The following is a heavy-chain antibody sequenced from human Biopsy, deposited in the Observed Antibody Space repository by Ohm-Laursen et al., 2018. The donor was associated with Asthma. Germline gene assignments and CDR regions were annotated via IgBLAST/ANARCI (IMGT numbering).Heavy chain of an antibody. D-gene: IGHD4-11*01. J-gene: IGHJ6*02. V-gene: IGHV1-2*06. Sequence: GASVKVSCKASGYTFIGCHIHWMRQAPGQGLEWMGRINPNSGGTNYAQKFQGRVTMTRDTSISTAYMELSSLRSEDTAVYYCASSGGNYGFYGMDVWGQGTTVTVSS. CDR1: GYTFIGCH. CDR3: ASSGGNYGFYGMDV. CDR2: INPNSGGT.